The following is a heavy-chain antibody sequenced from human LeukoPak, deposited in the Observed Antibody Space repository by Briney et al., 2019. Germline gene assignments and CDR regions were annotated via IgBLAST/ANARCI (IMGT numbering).Heavy chain of an antibody. J-gene: IGHJ5*02. D-gene: IGHD3-10*01. CDR1: GGSITSSSYY. Sequence: PSETLSLTCTVSGGSITSSSYYWGWIRQPPGKGLEWIGSIYYTGSTNYNPSLKSRVTISVDTSKNQFSLKLSSVTAADTAVYYCARESTGFGEFVWFDPWGQGTQVTVSS. V-gene: IGHV4-39*07. CDR2: IYYTGST. CDR3: ARESTGFGEFVWFDP.